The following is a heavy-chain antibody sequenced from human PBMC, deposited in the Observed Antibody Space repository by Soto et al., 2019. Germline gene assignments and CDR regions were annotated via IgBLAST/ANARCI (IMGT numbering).Heavy chain of an antibody. CDR1: GFTFSNAW. CDR3: TTDGTVVGFGIN. D-gene: IGHD1-26*01. Sequence: EVQLVESGGGLVKPGGSLRLSCAASGFTFSNAWRSWVRQAPGKGLEWVGRIKSKTDGGTTDYAAPVKGRFTISRDDSKNTLYLQMNSLKTEDTAVYYCTTDGTVVGFGINWGQGTLVTVSS. J-gene: IGHJ4*02. CDR2: IKSKTDGGTT. V-gene: IGHV3-15*01.